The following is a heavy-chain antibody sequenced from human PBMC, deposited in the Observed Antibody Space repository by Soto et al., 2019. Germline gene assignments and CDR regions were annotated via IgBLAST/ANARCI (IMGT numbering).Heavy chain of an antibody. CDR3: ARSLTTRYVVSMVSDAFDI. CDR2: ISYDGSNK. V-gene: IGHV3-30-3*01. J-gene: IGHJ3*02. Sequence: QVQLVESGGGVVQPGRSLRLSCAASGFTFSSYAMHWVRQAQGKGLEWVAVISYDGSNKYYADSVKGRFTISRDNSKNTLYLQMNSLRAEDTAVYYCARSLTTRYVVSMVSDAFDIWGQGTMVTVSS. CDR1: GFTFSSYA. D-gene: IGHD2-21*01.